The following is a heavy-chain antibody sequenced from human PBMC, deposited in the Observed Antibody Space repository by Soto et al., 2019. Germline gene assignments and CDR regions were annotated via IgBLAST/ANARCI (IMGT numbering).Heavy chain of an antibody. CDR1: GFTFSSYA. D-gene: IGHD4-17*01. CDR2: ISYDGSKK. J-gene: IGHJ4*02. V-gene: IGHV3-30-3*01. Sequence: QVQLVESGGGVVQPGRSLRLSCAASGFTFSSYAMHWVRQAPGKGLEWVAVISYDGSKKYYADSVKGRFTISRDNSKNTLYLQMNSLRAEDTAVYYCAREGHDYGDSLWGDYFDYWGQGTLVTVSS. CDR3: AREGHDYGDSLWGDYFDY.